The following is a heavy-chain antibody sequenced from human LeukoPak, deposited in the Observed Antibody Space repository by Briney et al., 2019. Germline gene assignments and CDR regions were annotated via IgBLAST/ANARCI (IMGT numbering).Heavy chain of an antibody. CDR3: AKAVGRFGEFSY. J-gene: IGHJ4*02. D-gene: IGHD3-10*01. V-gene: IGHV3-74*01. CDR1: GFTFKNYW. CDR2: INDDGSST. Sequence: PGGSLRLSCAASGFTFKNYWMHWVRQAPGKGPVWVSRINDDGSSTSYADSVKGRFTISRDNSKNTLYLQMFSLRAEDTAVYYCAKAVGRFGEFSYWGQGNLVTVSS.